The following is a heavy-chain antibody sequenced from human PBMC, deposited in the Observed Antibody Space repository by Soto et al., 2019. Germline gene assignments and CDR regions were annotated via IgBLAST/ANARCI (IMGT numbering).Heavy chain of an antibody. CDR2: ISHTGRT. V-gene: IGHV4-38-2*02. J-gene: IGHJ4*02. D-gene: IGHD2-15*01. CDR3: ARDPANLALAVAYFDS. Sequence: SETLSLTCRVSGSSITNSFYWGWIRQSPEKGLEWIGSISHTGRTSYNPSLKSRVSISVDTSKNQFSLTLTSVTATDTAVYYCARDPANLALAVAYFDSWGQGTLVTVSS. CDR1: GSSITNSFY.